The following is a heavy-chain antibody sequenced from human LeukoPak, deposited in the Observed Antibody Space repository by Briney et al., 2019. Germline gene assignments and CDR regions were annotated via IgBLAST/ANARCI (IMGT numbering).Heavy chain of an antibody. CDR1: GFTFSSYR. J-gene: IGHJ4*02. Sequence: GGSLRLSCAASGFTFSSYRMSWVRQTPGKGLEWLSYITETGSIIYYADSVKGRFAISRDNAKNSLYLQINSLRAEDTAVYYCASVNYVSSGWGAPFDHWGQGTLVTVSS. V-gene: IGHV3-48*04. D-gene: IGHD1-7*01. CDR3: ASVNYVSSGWGAPFDH. CDR2: ITETGSII.